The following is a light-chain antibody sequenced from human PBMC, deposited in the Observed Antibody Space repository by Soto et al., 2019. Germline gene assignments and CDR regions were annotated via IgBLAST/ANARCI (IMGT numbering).Light chain of an antibody. CDR2: DAS. CDR1: QDISKS. Sequence: DIQMTQSPSSLSASVGNRVTITCQASQDISKSLNWYQQKPGKAPKVMIYDASNLETGLPSRLSGSGSGTEFSFTISNQHAEDTATSYFKQYHNLPPTCGGGTKGEIK. J-gene: IGKJ4*02. CDR3: KQYHNLPPT. V-gene: IGKV1-33*01.